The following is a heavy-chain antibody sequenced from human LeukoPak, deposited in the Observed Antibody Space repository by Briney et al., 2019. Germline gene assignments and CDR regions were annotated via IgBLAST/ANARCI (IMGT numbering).Heavy chain of an antibody. V-gene: IGHV3-74*01. CDR1: GFTFSSNW. CDR3: SRDSNGRNDL. D-gene: IGHD1-14*01. Sequence: GGSLRLSCAASGFTFSSNWMHWVRQGPGKGLVWVSRINPDGSRTDYAESVKGRFTISRDNAKNTLSLEMNSLGDEDTAVYYCSRDSNGRNDLWGQGTLVTVSS. CDR2: INPDGSRT. J-gene: IGHJ5*02.